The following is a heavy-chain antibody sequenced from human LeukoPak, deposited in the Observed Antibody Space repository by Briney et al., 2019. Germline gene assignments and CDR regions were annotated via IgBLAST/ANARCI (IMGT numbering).Heavy chain of an antibody. CDR3: ARHARSNSWYRWVWFDP. Sequence: SETLSLTCTVSGGSISSSTYYWGWIRQPPGKGLEWIGTIYYSGSAYYNPSLKSRVTISVDTSKNQFSLKLSSVTAADTAVYYCARHARSNSWYRWVWFDPWGQGTLVTVSS. V-gene: IGHV4-39*01. J-gene: IGHJ5*02. CDR1: GGSISSSTYY. D-gene: IGHD6-13*01. CDR2: IYYSGSA.